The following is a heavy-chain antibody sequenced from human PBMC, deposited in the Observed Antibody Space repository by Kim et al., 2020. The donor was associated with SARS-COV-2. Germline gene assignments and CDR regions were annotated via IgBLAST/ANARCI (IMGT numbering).Heavy chain of an antibody. D-gene: IGHD6-13*01. V-gene: IGHV1-8*01. CDR3: ARGPPSYSSSWGGY. CDR2: MNPNSGNT. Sequence: ASVKVSCKASGYTFTSYDINWVRQATGQGLEWMGWMNPNSGNTGYAQKFQGRVTMTRNTSISTAYMELSSLRSEDTAVYYCARGPPSYSSSWGGYWGQGTLVTVSS. CDR1: GYTFTSYD. J-gene: IGHJ4*02.